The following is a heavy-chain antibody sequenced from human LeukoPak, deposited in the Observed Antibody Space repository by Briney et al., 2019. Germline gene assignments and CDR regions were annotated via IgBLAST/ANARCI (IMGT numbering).Heavy chain of an antibody. CDR2: ISSSGYYT. CDR3: ARGLGYCSSSKCSPGYYMDV. D-gene: IGHD2-2*01. V-gene: IGHV3-21*01. J-gene: IGHJ6*03. CDR1: GFIFGDYG. Sequence: PGGSLRLSCAASGFIFGDYGMNWVRQAPGKGLEWVSRISSSGYYTDYTDSVKGRFTISRDNAKSSLYLQMDSLRAEDTALYFCARGLGYCSSSKCSPGYYMDVWGKGTTVIV.